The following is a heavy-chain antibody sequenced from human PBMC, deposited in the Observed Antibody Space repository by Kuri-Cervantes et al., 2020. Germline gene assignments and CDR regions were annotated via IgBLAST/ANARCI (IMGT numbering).Heavy chain of an antibody. CDR3: AREMFPDAFDI. Sequence: ASVKVSCKASGYTLPRYGISWVRQAPGQGLEWMGWISAYNGNTNYAQKLQGRVTMTTDTSTSTAYMELRSLRSDDTAVYYCAREMFPDAFDIWGQGTMVTVSS. V-gene: IGHV1-18*01. CDR1: GYTLPRYG. CDR2: ISAYNGNT. J-gene: IGHJ3*02. D-gene: IGHD3-10*02.